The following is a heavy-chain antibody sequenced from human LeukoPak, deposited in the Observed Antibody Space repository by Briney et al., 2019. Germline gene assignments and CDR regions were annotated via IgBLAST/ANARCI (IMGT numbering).Heavy chain of an antibody. J-gene: IGHJ4*02. V-gene: IGHV3-7*03. Sequence: EGSLRLSCAASGFTFSSYWMSWVRQAPGKGLEWVANIKQDGSQKYYVDSVKGRFTISRDNAENSLYLQMNSLRAEDTAVYYCARWHFRRGYSYGFDYWGQGTLVTVSS. CDR1: GFTFSSYW. CDR3: ARWHFRRGYSYGFDY. D-gene: IGHD5-18*01. CDR2: IKQDGSQK.